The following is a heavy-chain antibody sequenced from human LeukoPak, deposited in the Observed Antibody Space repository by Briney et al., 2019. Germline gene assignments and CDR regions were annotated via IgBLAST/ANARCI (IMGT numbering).Heavy chain of an antibody. CDR3: ARALTRYCSSTSCYLGYFDC. CDR1: GGTFSSYA. J-gene: IGHJ4*02. CDR2: IIPIFGTA. D-gene: IGHD2-2*01. Sequence: ASVKVSCKASGGTFSSYAISWVRQAPGQGLEWMGGIIPIFGTANYAQKFQGRVTITADESTSTAYMELSSLRSEDTAVYYCARALTRYCSSTSCYLGYFDCWGQGTLVTVSS. V-gene: IGHV1-69*13.